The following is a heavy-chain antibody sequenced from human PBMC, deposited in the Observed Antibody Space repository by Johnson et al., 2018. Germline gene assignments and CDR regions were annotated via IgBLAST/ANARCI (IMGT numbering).Heavy chain of an antibody. CDR1: GFTFSDYY. CDR2: ISSSGSTI. CDR3: ARDGYSSGWDAAAGPEYFQH. J-gene: IGHJ1*01. D-gene: IGHD6-19*01. V-gene: IGHV3-11*01. Sequence: QVQLVESGGGLVKPGGSLRLSCAASGFTFSDYYMSWIRQAPGKGLEWVSYISSSGSTIYYADSVKGRFTISRDNAKNSLYLQMNSLGAEDTAVYYCARDGYSSGWDAAAGPEYFQHWGQGTLVTVSS.